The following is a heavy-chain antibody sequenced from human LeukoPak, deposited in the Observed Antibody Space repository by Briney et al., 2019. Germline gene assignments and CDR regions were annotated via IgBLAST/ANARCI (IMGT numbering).Heavy chain of an antibody. CDR1: GFTFSDYY. D-gene: IGHD2-15*01. CDR2: ISSSSSYT. CDR3: ARRHCSGGSCYLDY. Sequence: PGGSLRLSCAASGFTFSDYYMSWIRQAPGKGLEWVSYISSSSSYTNYADSVKGRFTISRDNAKNSLYLQMNSLRAEDTAVYYCARRHCSGGSCYLDYWGREPWSPSPQ. V-gene: IGHV3-11*06. J-gene: IGHJ4*02.